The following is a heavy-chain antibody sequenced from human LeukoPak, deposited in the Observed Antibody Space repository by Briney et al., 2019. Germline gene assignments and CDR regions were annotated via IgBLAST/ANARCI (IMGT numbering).Heavy chain of an antibody. CDR2: IIPIFGTA. J-gene: IGHJ4*02. CDR3: ARIVGATDY. D-gene: IGHD1-26*01. Sequence: SVKVSCKASGGTFSSYAISWVRQAPGQGLEWMGGIIPIFGTANYAQKLQGRVTMTTDTSTSTAYMELRSLRSDDTAVYYCARIVGATDYWGQGTLVTVSS. CDR1: GGTFSSYA. V-gene: IGHV1-69*05.